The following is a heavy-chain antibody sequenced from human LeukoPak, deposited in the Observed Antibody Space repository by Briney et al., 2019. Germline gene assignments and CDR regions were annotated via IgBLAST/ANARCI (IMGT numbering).Heavy chain of an antibody. Sequence: SETLSLTCTVSGGSISSGGYYWSWIRQHPGKGLEWIGYIYYSGSTYYNPSLKSRVTISVDTSKNQFSLKLSSVTAADTAVYYRARINYYDSPDAFDIWGQGTMVTVSS. CDR3: ARINYYDSPDAFDI. D-gene: IGHD3-22*01. CDR2: IYYSGST. CDR1: GGSISSGGYY. V-gene: IGHV4-31*03. J-gene: IGHJ3*02.